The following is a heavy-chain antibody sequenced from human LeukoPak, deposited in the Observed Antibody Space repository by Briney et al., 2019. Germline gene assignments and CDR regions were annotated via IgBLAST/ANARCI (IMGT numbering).Heavy chain of an antibody. Sequence: GESLKISCKGSGYSFTSYWIGWVRQMPGKGLEWMGIIYPGDSDTRYSPSFQGQVTISADKSTSTAYLQWSSLKASDTAMYYCARANYYDSSGLPAGFDYWGQGTLVTVSS. J-gene: IGHJ4*02. V-gene: IGHV5-51*01. CDR3: ARANYYDSSGLPAGFDY. D-gene: IGHD3-22*01. CDR1: GYSFTSYW. CDR2: IYPGDSDT.